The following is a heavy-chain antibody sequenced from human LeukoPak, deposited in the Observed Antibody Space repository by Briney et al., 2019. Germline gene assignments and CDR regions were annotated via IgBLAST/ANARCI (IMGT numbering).Heavy chain of an antibody. CDR3: AREGLATMIRGVIPY. D-gene: IGHD3-10*01. CDR1: GGSISSGDYY. V-gene: IGHV4-61*08. J-gene: IGHJ4*02. CDR2: IYYSGST. Sequence: SETLSLTCTVSGGSISSGDYYWSWIRQPPGKGLEWIGYIYYSGSTNYNPSLKSRVTISVDTSKNQFSLKLSSVTAADTAVYYCAREGLATMIRGVIPYWGQGTLVTVSS.